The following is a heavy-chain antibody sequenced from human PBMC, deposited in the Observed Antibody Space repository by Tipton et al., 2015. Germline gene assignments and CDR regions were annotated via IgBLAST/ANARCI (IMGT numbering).Heavy chain of an antibody. D-gene: IGHD6-19*01. V-gene: IGHV6-1*01. CDR3: ARDPNASGLFDY. Sequence: GLVKPSQTLSLTCAISGDSVSSNTATWNWIRQSPSRGLEWLGRTYYRSKWYNDYAESVKGRITISPDTSKNQFSLQVNSVTAEDTAVYYCARDPNASGLFDYWGQGTLVTVSS. CDR2: TYYRSKWYN. J-gene: IGHJ4*02. CDR1: GDSVSSNTAT.